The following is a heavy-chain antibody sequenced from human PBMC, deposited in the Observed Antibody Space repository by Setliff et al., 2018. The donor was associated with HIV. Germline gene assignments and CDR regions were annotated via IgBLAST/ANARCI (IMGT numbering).Heavy chain of an antibody. D-gene: IGHD4-17*01. J-gene: IGHJ6*02. CDR3: ARGSNNYGAYILYGMDI. V-gene: IGHV1-8*02. Sequence: SVKVSCKASGYTFINYDINWVRQAPGQGPQWMGWVNPHSGNTGYAPMFQGRLSMTRDTSTNTAYMELYTLETHDTAVYYCARGSNNYGAYILYGMDIWGQGTSVTVSS. CDR2: VNPHSGNT. CDR1: GYTFINYD.